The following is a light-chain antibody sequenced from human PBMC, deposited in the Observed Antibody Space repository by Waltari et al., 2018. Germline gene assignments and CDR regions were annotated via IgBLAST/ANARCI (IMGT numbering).Light chain of an antibody. Sequence: EIVLTQSPGPLSLSPRERATLSYRASQSVARTLAWYQQKPGQAPRLLIYDTSTRATGIPDRFMGSGLGTDFSLTISRLGPEDFAVYYCQKYGTLPATFGQGTKVEIK. V-gene: IGKV3-20*01. CDR3: QKYGTLPAT. CDR1: QSVART. J-gene: IGKJ1*01. CDR2: DTS.